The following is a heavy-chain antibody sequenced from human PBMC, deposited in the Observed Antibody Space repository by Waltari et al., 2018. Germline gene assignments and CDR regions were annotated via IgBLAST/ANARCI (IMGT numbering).Heavy chain of an antibody. V-gene: IGHV4-61*02. J-gene: IGHJ4*02. CDR2: IYTSGST. CDR1: GGSISSGSYY. CDR3: AREGYSYGSVGGYFDY. Sequence: QVQLQESGPGLVPPSPTLSLPCTVSGGSISSGSYYWSWIRQPAGKGLEWIGRIYTSGSTNYNPSLKSRVTISVDTSKNQFSLKLSSVTAADTAVYYCAREGYSYGSVGGYFDYWGQGTLVTVSS. D-gene: IGHD5-18*01.